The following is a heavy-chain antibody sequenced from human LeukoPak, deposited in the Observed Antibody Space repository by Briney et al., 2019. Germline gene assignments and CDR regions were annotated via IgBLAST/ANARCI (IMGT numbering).Heavy chain of an antibody. D-gene: IGHD2-2*01. J-gene: IGHJ5*02. V-gene: IGHV5-51*01. CDR3: ARHVETRYCSSTSCRSVNWFDP. Sequence: GASLKISCKGSGYSFTSYWIGWVRQLPGKGLEWMGIIYPGDSDTRYSPSFQGQVTISADKSISTAYLQWSSLKASDTAMYYCARHVETRYCSSTSCRSVNWFDPWGQGTLVTVSS. CDR1: GYSFTSYW. CDR2: IYPGDSDT.